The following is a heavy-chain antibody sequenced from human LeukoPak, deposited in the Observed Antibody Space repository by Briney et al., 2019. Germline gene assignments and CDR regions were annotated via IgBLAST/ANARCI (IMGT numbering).Heavy chain of an antibody. V-gene: IGHV3-30*04. CDR1: GFTFNRYA. CDR2: ISYDGSDK. CDR3: ARDLGSSGWYYFDY. J-gene: IGHJ4*02. Sequence: GGSLRLSCAASGFTFNRYAMHWVRQAPGKGLEWVAFISYDGSDKYYADSVRGRLTISRDNSKNTLYLQMNSLRAEDTAVYYCARDLGSSGWYYFDYWGQGTLVTVSS. D-gene: IGHD6-19*01.